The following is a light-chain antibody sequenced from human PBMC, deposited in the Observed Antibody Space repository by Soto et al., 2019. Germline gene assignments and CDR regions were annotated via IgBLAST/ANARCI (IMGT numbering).Light chain of an antibody. CDR2: DVS. J-gene: IGLJ1*01. CDR1: SSDVGGYNY. V-gene: IGLV2-11*01. CDR3: CSYAGSYTLYV. Sequence: QSVLTQPRSVSGSPGQSVTISCTGTSSDVGGYNYVSWYQQHPGKVPKLMIYDVSKWPSGVPDRFSGSKSGNTASLTISGLQAEDEADYYCCSYAGSYTLYVFGTGTKVTVL.